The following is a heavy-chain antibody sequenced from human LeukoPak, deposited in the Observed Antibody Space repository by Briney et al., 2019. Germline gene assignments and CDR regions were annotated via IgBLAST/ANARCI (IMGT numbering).Heavy chain of an antibody. D-gene: IGHD3-9*01. CDR1: GYTFTSYD. CDR3: ARDHYDILTGHNRYYFDY. CDR2: MNPNSGNT. Sequence: ASVKVSCKASGYTFTSYDINWVRQATGQGLEWMGWMNPNSGNTGYAQKFQGRVTMTRNTSISTAYMELSSLRSEDTAVYYCARDHYDILTGHNRYYFDYWGQGTLVTVSS. J-gene: IGHJ4*02. V-gene: IGHV1-8*01.